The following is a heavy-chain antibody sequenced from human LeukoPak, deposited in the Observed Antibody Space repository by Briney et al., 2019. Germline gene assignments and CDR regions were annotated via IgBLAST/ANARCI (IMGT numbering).Heavy chain of an antibody. CDR2: ISSSGSTI. Sequence: GGPLRLSCAASGFTFSSYEMNWVRQAPGKGLEWVSYISSSGSTIYYADSVKGRFTISRDNAKNSLYLQMNSLRAEDTAVYYCASGGFDYGGIRFDYWGQGTLVTVSS. CDR1: GFTFSSYE. J-gene: IGHJ4*02. CDR3: ASGGFDYGGIRFDY. V-gene: IGHV3-48*03. D-gene: IGHD4-23*01.